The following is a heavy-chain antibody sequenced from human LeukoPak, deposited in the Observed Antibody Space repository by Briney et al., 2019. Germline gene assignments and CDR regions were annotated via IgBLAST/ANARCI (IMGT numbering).Heavy chain of an antibody. V-gene: IGHV4-34*01. CDR3: ARGAKIMVRGVIDWFDP. Sequence: SETLSLTGAVYGVSFSGYYWSWLRQPPGKGLEGIGEINNSGSTNYNPSLKSRVTISVDTSKNQFSLKLSSVTAADTAVYYCARGAKIMVRGVIDWFDPWGQGTLVTVSS. CDR2: INNSGST. CDR1: GVSFSGYY. J-gene: IGHJ5*02. D-gene: IGHD3-10*01.